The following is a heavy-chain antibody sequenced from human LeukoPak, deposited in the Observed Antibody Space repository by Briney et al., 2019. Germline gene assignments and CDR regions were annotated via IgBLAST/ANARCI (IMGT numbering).Heavy chain of an antibody. CDR3: ARDPGSYGYPDY. CDR2: INPSGGST. J-gene: IGHJ4*02. CDR1: GYTFTSYY. Sequence: ASVKVSCKASGYTFTSYYMHWVRQAPGQGLEWMGIINPSGGSTSYAQKFQGRVTMTRDTSTSTVYMELNSLRSEDTAVYYCARDPGSYGYPDYWGQGTLATVSS. V-gene: IGHV1-46*01. D-gene: IGHD3-10*01.